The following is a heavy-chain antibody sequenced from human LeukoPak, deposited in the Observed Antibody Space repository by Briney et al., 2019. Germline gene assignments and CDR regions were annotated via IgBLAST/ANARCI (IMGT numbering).Heavy chain of an antibody. CDR1: GFTFSSYA. CDR2: ISAADGDNT. D-gene: IGHD3-22*01. V-gene: IGHV3-23*01. J-gene: IGHJ4*02. CDR3: AKFKGHYYYDSSGYCDD. Sequence: GGSLRLSCAASGFTFSSYAMSWVRQAPGKGLEWVSVISAADGDNTYYADSVKGRFSISRDNSNYTLHLQMNSLRAEDTAVFYCAKFKGHYYYDSSGYCDDWGQGTLVTVSS.